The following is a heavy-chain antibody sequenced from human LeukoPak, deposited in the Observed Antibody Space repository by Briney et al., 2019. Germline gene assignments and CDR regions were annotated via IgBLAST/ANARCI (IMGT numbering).Heavy chain of an antibody. D-gene: IGHD3-9*01. CDR1: GFTFSDYY. CDR2: ISSSGTTE. J-gene: IGHJ4*02. Sequence: GGSLRLSCAASGFTFSDYYMTWIRQAPGKGLEWVSYISSSGTTEYYADSVKGRFTISRDSAKNSLYPQMNSLRAEDTAVYYCGADILTGATIYWGQGTLVTVSS. CDR3: GADILTGATIY. V-gene: IGHV3-11*01.